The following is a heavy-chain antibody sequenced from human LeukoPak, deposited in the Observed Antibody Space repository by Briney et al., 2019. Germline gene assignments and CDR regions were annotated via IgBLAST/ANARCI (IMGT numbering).Heavy chain of an antibody. J-gene: IGHJ4*02. Sequence: ASVKVSCKASGYPFSAHFLNWVRQAPGQGLEWMGNIDTTTGNSRYAQDFTGRFVFSLDTSVSTAYLQITSLKADDTAAYYCVRGTPTLGMDYWGQGTQVTVSS. V-gene: IGHV7-4-1*02. CDR2: IDTTTGNS. D-gene: IGHD7-27*01. CDR1: GYPFSAHF. CDR3: VRGTPTLGMDY.